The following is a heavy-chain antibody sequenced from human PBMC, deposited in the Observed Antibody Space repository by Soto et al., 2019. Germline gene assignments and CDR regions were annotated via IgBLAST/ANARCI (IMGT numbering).Heavy chain of an antibody. J-gene: IGHJ4*02. CDR1: GGSISSSSYY. CDR2: IYYSGST. D-gene: IGHD6-13*01. Sequence: PSETLSLTCTVSGGSISSSSYYWGWIRPPPGKGLEWIGSIYYSGSTYYNPSLKSRVTISVDTSKNQFSLKLSSVTAADTAVYYCARLNSIAAAPRVCFDYWGQGTLVTVSS. V-gene: IGHV4-39*01. CDR3: ARLNSIAAAPRVCFDY.